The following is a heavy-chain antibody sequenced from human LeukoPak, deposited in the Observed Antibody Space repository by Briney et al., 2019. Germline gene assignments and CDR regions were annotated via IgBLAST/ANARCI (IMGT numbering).Heavy chain of an antibody. CDR2: IYHSGST. CDR1: GHSISSGYY. V-gene: IGHV4-38-2*02. J-gene: IGHJ4*02. D-gene: IGHD6-13*01. Sequence: SETLSLTCTVSGHSISSGYYWGWIRQPPGKGLEWIGSIYHSGSTYYNPSLKSRVTISVDTSKNQFSLKLSSVTAADTAVYYCARAAAGTLYYFDYWGQGTLVTVSS. CDR3: ARAAAGTLYYFDY.